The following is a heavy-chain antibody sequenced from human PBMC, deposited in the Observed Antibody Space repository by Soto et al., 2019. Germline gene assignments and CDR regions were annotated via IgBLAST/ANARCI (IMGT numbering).Heavy chain of an antibody. CDR2: INAYNGNT. Sequence: QVQLVQSGAEVKNPGASVKVSCKASGYSFTRYGIGWARQAPGQGLEWMGWINAYNGNTNYAQNLQGRLTLTTDTXATTADMGLRSLRSNDTAIYYCAMVDVYVTPSPQDVWGQGTTVTVSS. D-gene: IGHD3-16*01. V-gene: IGHV1-18*01. J-gene: IGHJ6*02. CDR3: AMVDVYVTPSPQDV. CDR1: GYSFTRYG.